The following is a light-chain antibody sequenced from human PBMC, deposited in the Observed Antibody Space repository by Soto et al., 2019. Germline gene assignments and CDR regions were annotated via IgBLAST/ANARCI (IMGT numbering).Light chain of an antibody. CDR1: SSDVGSYNL. J-gene: IGLJ2*01. V-gene: IGLV2-23*02. CDR2: EVN. Sequence: ALTQPASVTGSPGQSITISCTGTSSDVGSYNLASWYQQHPGKAPKLIIYEVNKRPSGVSIRFSGSKSGNTASLTISGLQAEDEADYYCCSYAGSSTLIFGGGTKLTVL. CDR3: CSYAGSSTLI.